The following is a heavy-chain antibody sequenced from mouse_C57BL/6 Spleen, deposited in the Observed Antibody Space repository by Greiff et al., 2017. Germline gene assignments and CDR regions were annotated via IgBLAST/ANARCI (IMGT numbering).Heavy chain of an antibody. J-gene: IGHJ2*01. CDR2: INPNNGGT. D-gene: IGHD1-1*01. V-gene: IGHV1-22*01. CDR3: ARWYDGGSARDY. CDR1: GYTFTDYN. Sequence: EVQLQQSGPELVKPGASVKMSCKASGYTFTDYNMHWVKQSHGKSLEWIGYINPNNGGTSYNQKFKGKATLTVNKSSSTAYMELRSLTSEDSAVYYCARWYDGGSARDYWGQGTTLTVSA.